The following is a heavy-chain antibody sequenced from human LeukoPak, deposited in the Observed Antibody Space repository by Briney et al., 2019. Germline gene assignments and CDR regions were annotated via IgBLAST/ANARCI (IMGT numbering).Heavy chain of an antibody. D-gene: IGHD2-15*01. CDR1: GGSISSYY. J-gene: IGHJ4*02. V-gene: IGHV4-4*09. Sequence: SETLSLTCTVSGGSISSYYWSWIRRPPGKGLEWIGYIYTSGSTNYNPSLKSRVTISVDTSKNQFSLKLSSVTAADTAVYYCARSGYCSGGSCYSGLFDYWGQGTLVTVSS. CDR2: IYTSGST. CDR3: ARSGYCSGGSCYSGLFDY.